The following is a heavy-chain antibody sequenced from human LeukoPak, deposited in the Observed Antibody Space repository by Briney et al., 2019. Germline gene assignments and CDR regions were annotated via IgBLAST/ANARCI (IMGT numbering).Heavy chain of an antibody. CDR1: GFTFSSNW. D-gene: IGHD1-26*01. J-gene: IGHJ3*02. Sequence: PGGSLRLSCAASGFTFSSNWMHWVRQGPGKGLVWVSRINSDGSETRHADSVKGRFTISRDNAKNTLYLQMNSLRAEDTAVYYCARAGEGLLAYSFDIWGQGTMVTVSS. CDR3: ARAGEGLLAYSFDI. CDR2: INSDGSET. V-gene: IGHV3-74*01.